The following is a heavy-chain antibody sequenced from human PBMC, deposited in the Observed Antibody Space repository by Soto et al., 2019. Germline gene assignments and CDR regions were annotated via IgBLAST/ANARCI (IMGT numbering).Heavy chain of an antibody. Sequence: EVQLVESGGGLVQPGGSLRLSCAASGFTFSGYWMHWVRQVPGKGLVWVSRVNSDGSSRSYADSVKGQFTISRDNAKNTLHLEMNGLRAEDTAVYYCARVGLGAFDAFDVWGQGTLVTASS. V-gene: IGHV3-74*01. D-gene: IGHD1-26*01. CDR3: ARVGLGAFDAFDV. CDR1: GFTFSGYW. CDR2: VNSDGSSR. J-gene: IGHJ3*01.